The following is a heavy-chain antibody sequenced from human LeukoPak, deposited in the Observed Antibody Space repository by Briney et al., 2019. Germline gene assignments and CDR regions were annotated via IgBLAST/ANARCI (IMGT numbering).Heavy chain of an antibody. V-gene: IGHV3-33*01. Sequence: TGGSLTLSCAPSGFTFSSYGMHWVRHAPGKGLEWVALIWYEGSNKYYADSVKGRFTISRDNSKNTLYVQMNSLRAEDTAVYYCARDTDGDYNFDYWGQGTLVTVSS. CDR1: GFTFSSYG. J-gene: IGHJ4*02. CDR2: IWYEGSNK. CDR3: ARDTDGDYNFDY. D-gene: IGHD4-17*01.